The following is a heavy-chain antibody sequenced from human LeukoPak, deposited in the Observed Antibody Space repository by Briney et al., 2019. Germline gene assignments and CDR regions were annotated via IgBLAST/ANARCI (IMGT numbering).Heavy chain of an antibody. Sequence: PGGSLRLSCAASGFTFSSYAMSWVRQAPGKGLEWVSAISGSGGSTYYADSVKGRFTISRDNSKNTLYLQMNSLRAEDTAVYYCAKDMGVWYSSSWYYFDYWGQGTLVTVPS. V-gene: IGHV3-23*01. CDR2: ISGSGGST. J-gene: IGHJ4*02. CDR1: GFTFSSYA. D-gene: IGHD6-13*01. CDR3: AKDMGVWYSSSWYYFDY.